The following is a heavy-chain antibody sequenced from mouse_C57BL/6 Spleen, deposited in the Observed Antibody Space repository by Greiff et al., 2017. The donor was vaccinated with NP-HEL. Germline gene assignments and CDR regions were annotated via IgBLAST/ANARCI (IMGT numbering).Heavy chain of an antibody. CDR3: AREGAYDPWFAY. CDR1: GFTFSSYA. J-gene: IGHJ3*01. CDR2: ISDGGSYT. D-gene: IGHD2-3*01. V-gene: IGHV5-4*01. Sequence: EVQLVESGGGLVKPGGSLKLSCAASGFTFSSYAMSWVRQTPEKRLEWVATISDGGSYTYYPDNVKGRFTISRDNAKNNLYLQMSHLKSEDTAMYYCAREGAYDPWFAYWGQGTLVTVSA.